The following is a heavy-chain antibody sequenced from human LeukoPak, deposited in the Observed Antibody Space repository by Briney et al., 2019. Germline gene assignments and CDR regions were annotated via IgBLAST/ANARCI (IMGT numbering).Heavy chain of an antibody. D-gene: IGHD3-10*01. CDR2: IYHSETT. CDR3: ATDRAVRGDMDY. V-gene: IGHV4-38-2*02. CDR1: VYSLKIGYY. J-gene: IGHJ4*02. Sequence: SVTLSLTRGFSVYSLKIGYYWGWIRQPPGKGLDWIGGIYHSETTYYNPALKSRVTISVDTPKNQFSLGLSSVTGAYTGVYYCATDRAVRGDMDYWGQGTLVTVSS.